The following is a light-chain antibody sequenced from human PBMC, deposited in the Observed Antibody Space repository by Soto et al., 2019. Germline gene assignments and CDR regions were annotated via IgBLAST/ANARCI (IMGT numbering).Light chain of an antibody. Sequence: DIQMTQSPSTLSASVGDRVTITCRASQSISIWLAWYQQKPGKAPKVLIYDASSLESGVPSRFSGSGSGTHFTLTISSLQPEDFGTYYCQQTDSFPITFGQGTRLEI. J-gene: IGKJ5*01. CDR2: DAS. CDR1: QSISIW. CDR3: QQTDSFPIT. V-gene: IGKV1-5*01.